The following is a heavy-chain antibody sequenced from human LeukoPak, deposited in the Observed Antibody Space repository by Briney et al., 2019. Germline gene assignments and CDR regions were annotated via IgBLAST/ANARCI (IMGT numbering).Heavy chain of an antibody. J-gene: IGHJ4*02. CDR2: LDVEDGDGET. CDR3: AVGDPYQLLEY. D-gene: IGHD2-2*01. Sequence: GASVTVSCKVSGYSLTELSKYWVRQAPGKGLEWMGGLDVEDGDGETIYAQKVAGRVTMTEDTSSDSVYMELSGLRSDDTAVYYCAVGDPYQLLEYWGQGTLVTVSS. CDR1: GYSLTELS. V-gene: IGHV1-24*01.